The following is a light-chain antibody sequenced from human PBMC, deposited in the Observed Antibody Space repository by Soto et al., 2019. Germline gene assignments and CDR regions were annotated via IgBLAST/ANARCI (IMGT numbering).Light chain of an antibody. CDR3: QQYYSPPYT. J-gene: IGKJ2*01. CDR1: QTISY. Sequence: DIVMTQSPDSLAVSLGARATVNCKSSQTISYLAWYQQTPGQPPKLLIYGTSTRESGVPDRFSGSGSGTDFTLNLSSLQSEDVAVYYCQQYYSPPYTFGQGTKLEIK. CDR2: GTS. V-gene: IGKV4-1*01.